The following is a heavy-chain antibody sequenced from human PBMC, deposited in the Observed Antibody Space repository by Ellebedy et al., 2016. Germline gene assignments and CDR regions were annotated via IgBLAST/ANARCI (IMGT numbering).Heavy chain of an antibody. CDR3: ARGRGRVTMVRGANYYYYGMDV. D-gene: IGHD3-10*01. J-gene: IGHJ6*02. Sequence: GSLRLSCAVYGGSFSGYYWSWIRQPPGKGLEWIGEINHSGSTNYNPSLKSRVTISVDTSKNQFSLELSSVTAADTAVYYCARGRGRVTMVRGANYYYYGMDVWGQGTTVTVSS. CDR2: INHSGST. V-gene: IGHV4-34*01. CDR1: GGSFSGYY.